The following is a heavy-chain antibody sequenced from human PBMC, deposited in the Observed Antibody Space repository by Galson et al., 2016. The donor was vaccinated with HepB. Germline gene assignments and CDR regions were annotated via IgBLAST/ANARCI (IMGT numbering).Heavy chain of an antibody. CDR3: TKEGAYCSSSRCRYYMDV. J-gene: IGHJ6*03. CDR1: GFTFRSYA. CDR2: IWPDGSDE. Sequence: SLRLSCAASGFTFRSYAMHWVRQAPGKGLEWVAVIWPDGSDEQYGDSVQGRFRISRDNSKNTLYLQMNSLRAEDTAVYYCTKEGAYCSSSRCRYYMDVWGRGTTVTVSS. V-gene: IGHV3-33*06. D-gene: IGHD2-2*01.